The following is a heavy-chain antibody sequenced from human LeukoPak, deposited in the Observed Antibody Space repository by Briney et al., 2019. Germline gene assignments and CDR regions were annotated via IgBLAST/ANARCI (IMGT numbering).Heavy chain of an antibody. D-gene: IGHD6-19*01. V-gene: IGHV1-69*10. CDR2: IIPLLGIS. Sequence: SVKVSCKASGGTFSSYPFTWVRQAPGQGLEWMGGIIPLLGISNYAQKFQGRVTITADKSTSTTYMELSSLRSEGTAVYYCATTYRSGLDYWGQGTLVTVSS. CDR1: GGTFSSYP. CDR3: ATTYRSGLDY. J-gene: IGHJ4*02.